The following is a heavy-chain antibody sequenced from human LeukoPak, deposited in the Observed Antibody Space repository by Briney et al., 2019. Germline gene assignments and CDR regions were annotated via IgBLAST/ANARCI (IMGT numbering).Heavy chain of an antibody. CDR2: IFYRGSI. Sequence: SETLSLTCTVSGGSISNYYWSWIRQPPGKGLEWIGYIFYRGSIDYSPSLQSRVTISVDTSKNHLSLRLTSVTAADAAVYFCARGVVLGQDDAFDIWGRGTMVTVSS. D-gene: IGHD3/OR15-3a*01. J-gene: IGHJ3*02. CDR3: ARGVVLGQDDAFDI. V-gene: IGHV4-59*12. CDR1: GGSISNYY.